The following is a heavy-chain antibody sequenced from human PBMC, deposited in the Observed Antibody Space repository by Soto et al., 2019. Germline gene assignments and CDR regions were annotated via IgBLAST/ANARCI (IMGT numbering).Heavy chain of an antibody. CDR2: ISAYNGNT. D-gene: IGHD1-26*01. CDR3: ARDRGSYALDY. V-gene: IGHV1-18*01. CDR1: GDTFTSYG. J-gene: IGHJ4*02. Sequence: QVQLVQSGAEVKKPGPSVKVSCKASGDTFTSYGTIWVRQAPGQGLEWMGWISAYNGNTHNAQKLQGRVTMTTDTSTSTADMELRSLRSDDTAVYYCARDRGSYALDYWGQGSLVTVSS.